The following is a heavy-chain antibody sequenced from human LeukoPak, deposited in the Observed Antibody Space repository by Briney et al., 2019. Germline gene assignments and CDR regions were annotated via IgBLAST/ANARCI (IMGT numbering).Heavy chain of an antibody. J-gene: IGHJ4*02. CDR2: IYSGGST. D-gene: IGHD3-3*01. Sequence: PGESLTLSCAASGINVSSNYMSWVRQPPGKGLEWVADIYSGGSTYYADSVKGRFTISRDNSKNTLYLQMNSVRAEDTAVYYCARGAQIFGVVCLLDYWGQGTLVTVSS. CDR3: ARGAQIFGVVCLLDY. CDR1: GINVSSNY. V-gene: IGHV3-53*01.